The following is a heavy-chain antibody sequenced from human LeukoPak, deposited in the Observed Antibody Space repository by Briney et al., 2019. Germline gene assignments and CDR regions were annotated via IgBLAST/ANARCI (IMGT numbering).Heavy chain of an antibody. D-gene: IGHD5-18*01. CDR2: ISWNSGNI. V-gene: IGHV3-9*01. Sequence: GGSLRLSCAASGFTFADYAMHWVRHTPGKGLEWVSGISWNSGNIDYADSVKGRFTISRDNAKNSLYLQMNSLRAEDTALYYCAKGRGYNYGYIFGYFDYWAREPWSPSPQ. CDR3: AKGRGYNYGYIFGYFDY. CDR1: GFTFADYA. J-gene: IGHJ4*02.